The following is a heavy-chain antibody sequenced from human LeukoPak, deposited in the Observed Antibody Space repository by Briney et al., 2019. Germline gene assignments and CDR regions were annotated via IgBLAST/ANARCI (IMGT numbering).Heavy chain of an antibody. CDR2: ISGSGGST. CDR1: GFTFSSYG. J-gene: IGHJ4*02. D-gene: IGHD3-22*01. V-gene: IGHV3-23*01. CDR3: AKDKNYYDSLYFDY. Sequence: GGSLRLSCAASGFTFSSYGMHWVRQAPGKGLEWVSAISGSGGSTYYADSVKGRFTISRDNSKNTLYLQMNSLRAEDTAVYYCAKDKNYYDSLYFDYWGQGTLVTVSS.